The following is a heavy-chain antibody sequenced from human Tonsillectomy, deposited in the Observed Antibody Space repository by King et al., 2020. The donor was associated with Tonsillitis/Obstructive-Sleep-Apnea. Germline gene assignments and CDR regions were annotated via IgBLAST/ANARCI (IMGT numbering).Heavy chain of an antibody. CDR1: GYTFTNYG. J-gene: IGHJ3*02. CDR2: ISCYNGNT. D-gene: IGHD2-15*01. Sequence: QLVQSGAEVKKPGASVKVSCKTSGYTFTNYGISWVRQAPGQGLEWMGWISCYNGNTNYAQELQGRISMTTDTSTSTVYMELRSLRSDDTAVYYCARVYIVAGGNAFDIWGQGTMV. V-gene: IGHV1-18*01. CDR3: ARVYIVAGGNAFDI.